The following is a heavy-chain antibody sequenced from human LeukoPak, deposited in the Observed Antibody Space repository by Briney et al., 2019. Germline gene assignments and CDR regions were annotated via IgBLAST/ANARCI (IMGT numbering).Heavy chain of an antibody. CDR3: ARDRRAHGY. V-gene: IGHV3-7*03. CDR1: GFTLRSSW. CDR2: IKEDGSEK. J-gene: IGHJ4*02. Sequence: GGSLRLACAASGFTLRSSWMAWARHARGEGLEWVANIKEDGSEKYCVDSVKGRFTISRDNAKNSLYLRMNSLRAEDTAVYYCARDRRAHGYWGQGTLVTVSS.